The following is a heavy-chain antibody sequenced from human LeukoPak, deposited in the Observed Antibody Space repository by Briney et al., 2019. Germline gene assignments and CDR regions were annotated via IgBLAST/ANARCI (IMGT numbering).Heavy chain of an antibody. D-gene: IGHD6-19*01. CDR1: GFTLDDYS. J-gene: IGHJ4*02. CDR3: ARWRLVIGGFDY. CDR2: IYSGGST. V-gene: IGHV3-53*01. Sequence: GSLRLSCATSGFTLDDYSLHWVRQAPGEGLGGVSVIYSGGSTYYADSVKGRFTISRDNSKNTLYLQMNSLRAEDTAVYYCARWRLVIGGFDYWGQGTLVTVSS.